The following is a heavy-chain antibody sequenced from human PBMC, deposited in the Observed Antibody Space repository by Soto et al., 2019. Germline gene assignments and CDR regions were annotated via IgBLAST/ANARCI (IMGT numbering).Heavy chain of an antibody. V-gene: IGHV3-9*01. CDR3: AKARDSSGSLFDY. CDR1: GFTFSSYA. CDR2: ISWNSGSI. D-gene: IGHD3-22*01. Sequence: GGSLRLSCAASGFTFSSYAMSWVRQAPGKGLEWVSGISWNSGSIGYADSVKGRFTISRDNAKNSLYLQMNSLRAEDTALYYCAKARDSSGSLFDYWGQGTLVTVSS. J-gene: IGHJ4*02.